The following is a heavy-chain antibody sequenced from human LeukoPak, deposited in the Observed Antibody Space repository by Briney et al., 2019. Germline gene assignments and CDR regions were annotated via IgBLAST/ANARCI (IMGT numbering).Heavy chain of an antibody. Sequence: GASVKVSCKASGYTFTGYYMHWVRQAPGQGLEWMGWINPNSGGTNYAQKFQGRVTMTRDTSISTAYMELSRLRSDGTAVYYCARDEVTTCGMDVWGQGTTVTVSS. CDR1: GYTFTGYY. CDR2: INPNSGGT. CDR3: ARDEVTTCGMDV. D-gene: IGHD4-11*01. V-gene: IGHV1-2*02. J-gene: IGHJ6*02.